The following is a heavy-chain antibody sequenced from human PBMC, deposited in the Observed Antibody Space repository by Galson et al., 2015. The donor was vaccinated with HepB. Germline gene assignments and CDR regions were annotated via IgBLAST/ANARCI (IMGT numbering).Heavy chain of an antibody. CDR1: GYTFTGYY. J-gene: IGHJ6*02. CDR3: ARDRPTTCGGDCYHYSGMDV. V-gene: IGHV1-2*04. D-gene: IGHD2-21*02. Sequence: SVKVSCKASGYTFTGYYLHWVRQAPGQGLEWMGWINPNSGGTNYAQNFQGWVTMTRDTSVSTVYMELSRLRSDDTAVYYCARDRPTTCGGDCYHYSGMDVWGQGTTVTVSS. CDR2: INPNSGGT.